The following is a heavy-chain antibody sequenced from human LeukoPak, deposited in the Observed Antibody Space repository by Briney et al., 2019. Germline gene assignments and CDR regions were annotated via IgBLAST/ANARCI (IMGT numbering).Heavy chain of an antibody. CDR2: INHSGST. J-gene: IGHJ5*02. D-gene: IGHD3-3*01. Sequence: SETLSLTCAVYGGSFSGYYWSWIRQPPGKGLEWIGEINHSGSTNYNPSLKSRVTISVDTSKNQFSLKLSSVTAADTAVYCCARGQLVITIFGVVITPPGNWFDPWGQGTLVTVSS. CDR3: ARGQLVITIFGVVITPPGNWFDP. V-gene: IGHV4-34*01. CDR1: GGSFSGYY.